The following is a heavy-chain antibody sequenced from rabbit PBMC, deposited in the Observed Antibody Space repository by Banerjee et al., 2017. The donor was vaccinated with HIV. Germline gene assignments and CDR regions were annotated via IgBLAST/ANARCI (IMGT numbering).Heavy chain of an antibody. CDR1: GLDFSSSYW. CDR3: ARALSGSDQTFNL. J-gene: IGHJ4*01. Sequence: QEQLVEYGGDLVQPEGSLTLTCKASGLDFSSSYWICWVRQAPGKGLEWIACIYTDSSGSTYYASWAKGRFTISKTSSTTVTLKMTSLTAADTATYFCARALSGSDQTFNLWGPGTLVTVS. CDR2: IYTDSSGST. D-gene: IGHD1-1*01. V-gene: IGHV1S45*01.